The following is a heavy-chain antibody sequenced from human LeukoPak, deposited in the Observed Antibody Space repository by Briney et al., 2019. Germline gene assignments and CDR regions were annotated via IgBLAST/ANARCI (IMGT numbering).Heavy chain of an antibody. J-gene: IGHJ4*02. CDR2: ISGSGGNT. D-gene: IGHD3-10*01. CDR3: ARVPFTMGYYGSVTFYGFDY. CDR1: GFTFSSYA. V-gene: IGHV3-23*01. Sequence: GGSLRLSCAGSGFTFSSYAMTWVRQAPGKGLEWVSGISGSGGNTYYADSVKGRFTISRDNSKNTLYLQMNSLRVEDTAVFYCARVPFTMGYYGSVTFYGFDYWGQGTLVTVSS.